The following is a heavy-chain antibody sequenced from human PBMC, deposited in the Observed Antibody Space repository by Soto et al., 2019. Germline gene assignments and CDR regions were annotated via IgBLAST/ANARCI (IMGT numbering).Heavy chain of an antibody. V-gene: IGHV3-66*01. CDR2: IYSGGST. CDR1: GVTVSSNY. J-gene: IGHJ4*02. D-gene: IGHD5-18*01. Sequence: EVQLVESGGGLVQPGGSLRLSCAASGVTVSSNYMSWVRQAPGKGLEWVSVIYSGGSTYYADSVKGRFTISRDNSKNTXXXXXXXXXXXXXXXXXXXRHGYNYGGGYFDYWGQGTLVTVSS. CDR3: XRHGYNYGGGYFDY.